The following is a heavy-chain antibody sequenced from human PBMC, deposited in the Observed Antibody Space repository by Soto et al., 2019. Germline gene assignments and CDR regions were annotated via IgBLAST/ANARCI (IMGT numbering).Heavy chain of an antibody. J-gene: IGHJ4*02. CDR3: AHRLGGIGVAGTFDY. D-gene: IGHD6-19*01. CDR2: IYWDDDK. V-gene: IGHV2-5*02. CDR1: GFSLSTSGVG. Sequence: QITLKESGPTLVKPTQTLTLTCTFSGFSLSTSGVGVGWIRQPPGKALEWLALIYWDDDKRYSPSLKSRLTITKDTSKNRVVLTMTNMDPVDTATYYCAHRLGGIGVAGTFDYWGQGTLVTVSS.